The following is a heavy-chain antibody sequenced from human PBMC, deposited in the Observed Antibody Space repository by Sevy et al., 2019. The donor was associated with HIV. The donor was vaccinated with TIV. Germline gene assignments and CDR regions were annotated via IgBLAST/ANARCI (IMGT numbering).Heavy chain of an antibody. CDR1: GFTFSDYY. D-gene: IGHD3-10*01. Sequence: GGSLRLSCAASGFTFSDYYMSWIRQAPGKGLEWVSYISGSATFIHYADTLQGRFTSSRDNAKNSLYLQMNRLRAEDTAVYYCARGEYCGELGNWFDPWGKGTLVTVSS. CDR3: ARGEYCGELGNWFDP. CDR2: ISGSATFI. J-gene: IGHJ5*02. V-gene: IGHV3-11*01.